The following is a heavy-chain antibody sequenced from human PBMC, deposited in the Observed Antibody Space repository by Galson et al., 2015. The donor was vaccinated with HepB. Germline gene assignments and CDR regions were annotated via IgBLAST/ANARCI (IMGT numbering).Heavy chain of an antibody. CDR1: GYTFTSYG. Sequence: SVKVSCKASGYTFTSYGISWVRQAPGQGLEWMGWISAYNGNTNYAQKLQGRVTMTTDTSTSTAYMELRSLRSDDTAVYYCARDPPLGHYYSYYGMDVWGQGTTVTVSS. V-gene: IGHV1-18*04. J-gene: IGHJ6*02. D-gene: IGHD1-26*01. CDR2: ISAYNGNT. CDR3: ARDPPLGHYYSYYGMDV.